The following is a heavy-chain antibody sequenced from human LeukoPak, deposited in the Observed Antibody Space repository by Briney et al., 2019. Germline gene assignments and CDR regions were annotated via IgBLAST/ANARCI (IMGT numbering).Heavy chain of an antibody. CDR1: GGSISSYY. CDR2: KDYSGST. CDR3: ARVYYSSSYDYWYFDL. J-gene: IGHJ2*01. V-gene: IGHV4-59*01. Sequence: SETLSLTCTVSGGSISSYYWSWIRQPPGKGLEWIGYKDYSGSTNYNRSLKSRVTISVDTSKNQFSLELSSVTAADTAVYYCARVYYSSSYDYWYFDLWGRGTLVTVSS. D-gene: IGHD6-13*01.